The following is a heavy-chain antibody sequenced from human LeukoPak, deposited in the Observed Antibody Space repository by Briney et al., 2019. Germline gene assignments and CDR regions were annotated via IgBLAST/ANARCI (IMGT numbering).Heavy chain of an antibody. J-gene: IGHJ5*02. CDR1: GGSFSGYY. V-gene: IGHV4-34*01. D-gene: IGHD3-16*02. CDR3: ARGPIFYDYVWGSYRYNWFDP. Sequence: SETLSLTCAVYGGSFSGYYWSWLRQPPGKGLEWIGEINHSGSTNYNPSLKIRVTISVDTSKNQFSLKLSSVTAADTAVYYCARGPIFYDYVWGSYRYNWFDPWGQGTLVTVSS. CDR2: INHSGST.